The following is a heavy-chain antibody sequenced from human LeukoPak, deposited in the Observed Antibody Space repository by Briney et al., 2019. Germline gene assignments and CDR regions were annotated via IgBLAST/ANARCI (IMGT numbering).Heavy chain of an antibody. Sequence: ASVKVSCKASGYTFTGYYMHWVRQAPGQGLEWMGRIIPILGIANYAQKFQGRVTITADKSTSTAYMELSSLRSEDTAVYYCASGNTGYSSSWTGLGWFDPWGQGTLVTVSS. CDR2: IIPILGIA. J-gene: IGHJ5*02. CDR3: ASGNTGYSSSWTGLGWFDP. V-gene: IGHV1-69*02. D-gene: IGHD6-13*01. CDR1: GYTFTGYY.